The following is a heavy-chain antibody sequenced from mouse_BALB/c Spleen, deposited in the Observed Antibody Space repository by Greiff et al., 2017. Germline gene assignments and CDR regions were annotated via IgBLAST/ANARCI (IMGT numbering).Heavy chain of an antibody. Sequence: EVKLVESGGGLVKPGGSLKLSCAASGFTFSSYAMSWVRQTPEKRLEWVASISSGGSTYYPDSVKGRFTISRDNARNILYLQMSSLRSEDTAMYYCARGDYDGSSYAMDYWGQGTSVTVSS. CDR2: ISSGGST. D-gene: IGHD2-4*01. J-gene: IGHJ4*01. CDR3: ARGDYDGSSYAMDY. V-gene: IGHV5-6-5*01. CDR1: GFTFSSYA.